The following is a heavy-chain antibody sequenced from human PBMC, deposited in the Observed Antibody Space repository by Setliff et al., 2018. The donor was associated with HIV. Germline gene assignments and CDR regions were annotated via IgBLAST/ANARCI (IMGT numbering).Heavy chain of an antibody. CDR1: GYTFTGHY. Sequence: RASVKVSCKSSGYTFTGHYIHWVRQAPGQGLEWMGWINPNTGGTNYAQKFQGRVTMTRDTSISTAYMELRRLRSDDTAMYYCARDQTPLDAFDIWGQGTMVTVS. CDR3: ARDQTPLDAFDI. J-gene: IGHJ3*02. D-gene: IGHD2-15*01. V-gene: IGHV1-2*02. CDR2: INPNTGGT.